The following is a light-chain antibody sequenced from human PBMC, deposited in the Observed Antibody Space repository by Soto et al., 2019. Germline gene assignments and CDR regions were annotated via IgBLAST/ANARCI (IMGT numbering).Light chain of an antibody. CDR2: DVS. CDR3: CSYAGSYTLYV. CDR1: SRDVGGYNY. V-gene: IGLV2-11*01. J-gene: IGLJ1*01. Sequence: QSALTQPRSVSGSHGQSVTISCTGTSRDVGGYNYVSWYQQHPGKAPKLMLYDVSKRPSGVPDRFSGSNSGNTASLTISGRQAEDESDYYCCSYAGSYTLYVFGTGTKLTVL.